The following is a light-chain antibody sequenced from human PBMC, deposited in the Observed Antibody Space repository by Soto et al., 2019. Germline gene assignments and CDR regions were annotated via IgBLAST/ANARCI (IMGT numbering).Light chain of an antibody. CDR2: GVS. J-gene: IGKJ3*01. CDR3: QHYSYSRYFT. V-gene: IGKV3-20*01. Sequence: EIVLTQSPGTLSLSPGERATLSCRASQSVSSNYLAWYQQKPGQAPRLLIYGVSSRATGIPDRFSGSGSGTDFTLTISRLEPEDFAVYYCQHYSYSRYFTFGPGTKVDIK. CDR1: QSVSSNY.